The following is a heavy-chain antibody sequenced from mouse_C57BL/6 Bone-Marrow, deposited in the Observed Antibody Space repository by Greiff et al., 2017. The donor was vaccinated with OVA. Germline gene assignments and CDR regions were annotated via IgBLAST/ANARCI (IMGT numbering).Heavy chain of an antibody. D-gene: IGHD2-4*01. CDR1: GFTFSNYW. CDR3: TGTIYYDYDG. V-gene: IGHV6-3*01. J-gene: IGHJ3*01. Sequence: EVKVEESGGGLVQPGGSMKLSCVASGFTFSNYWMNWVRQSPEKGLEWVAQIRLKSDNYATHYAESVKGRFTISRDDSKSSVYLQMNNLRAEDTGIYYCTGTIYYDYDGWGQGTLVTVSA. CDR2: IRLKSDNYAT.